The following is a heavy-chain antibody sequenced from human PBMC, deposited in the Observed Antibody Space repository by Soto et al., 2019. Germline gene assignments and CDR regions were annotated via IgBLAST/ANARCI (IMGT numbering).Heavy chain of an antibody. D-gene: IGHD5-18*01. J-gene: IGHJ4*02. V-gene: IGHV4-31*03. CDR1: GGSIVSGGYY. CDR3: AREGIQLWAYYFDY. Sequence: SETLSLTCTVSGGSIVSGGYYWIWIRQHPGKGLEWIGYIYYSGSTYYNPSLKSRVTISVDTSKNQFSLKLSSVTAADTAVYYCAREGIQLWAYYFDYWGQGTLVTVSS. CDR2: IYYSGST.